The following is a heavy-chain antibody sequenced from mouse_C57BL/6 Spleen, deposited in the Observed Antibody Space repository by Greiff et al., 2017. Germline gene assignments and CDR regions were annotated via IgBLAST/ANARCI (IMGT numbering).Heavy chain of an antibody. CDR1: GFTFSNYW. J-gene: IGHJ4*01. D-gene: IGHD2-4*01. V-gene: IGHV6-3*01. Sequence: EVMLVESGGGLVQPGGSMKLSCVASGFTFSNYWMNWVRQSPEKGLEWVAQIRLKSDNYATHYAESVKGRFTISRDDSKSSVYLQMNNLRAEDTGIYYCTEFIPYDYGGGRAMDYWGQGTSVTVSS. CDR3: TEFIPYDYGGGRAMDY. CDR2: IRLKSDNYAT.